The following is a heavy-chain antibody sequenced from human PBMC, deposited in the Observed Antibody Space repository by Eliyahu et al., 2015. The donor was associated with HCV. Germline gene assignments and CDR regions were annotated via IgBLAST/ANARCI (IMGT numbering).Heavy chain of an antibody. Sequence: EAQLLESGGGLVQPGGSLRLSCAASGXPFSSYAXTWVRQAPGRGLEXVSAISGSGTNTYYADSVKARFTISRDNSKNTLYLQMNTLRPEDTAVYYCAAVAGNHYYGMDVWGQGTTVTVSS. J-gene: IGHJ6*02. D-gene: IGHD6-19*01. V-gene: IGHV3-23*01. CDR2: ISGSGTNT. CDR1: GXPFSSYA. CDR3: AAVAGNHYYGMDV.